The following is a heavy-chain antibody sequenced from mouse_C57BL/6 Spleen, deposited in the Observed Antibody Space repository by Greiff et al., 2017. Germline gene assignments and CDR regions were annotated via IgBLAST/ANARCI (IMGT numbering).Heavy chain of an antibody. V-gene: IGHV1-52*01. Sequence: QVQLQQPGAELVRPGSSVKLSCKASGFTFTSYWMHWVKQRPLQGLEWIGNIDPSASETHYNPKFTDKATLTEDKSSSTAYMQLSSLPSEDSAVEYCARDHDGGYYFDYWGQVTTLTVSS. CDR2: IDPSASET. CDR1: GFTFTSYW. CDR3: ARDHDGGYYFDY. D-gene: IGHD2-3*01. J-gene: IGHJ2*01.